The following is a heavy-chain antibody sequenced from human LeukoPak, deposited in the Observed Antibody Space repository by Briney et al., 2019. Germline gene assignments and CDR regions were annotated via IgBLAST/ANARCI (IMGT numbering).Heavy chain of an antibody. CDR2: IYSGGST. D-gene: IGHD2-8*01. V-gene: IGHV3-66*01. Sequence: GGTLRLSCAASGFTVSSNYMTWVRQAPGKGLEWVSLIYSGGSTYYADSLKGRFTISRDNSKNTLYLQMNSLRAEDTAVYYCARDMGVMVYAMDVWGQGTTVTVSS. CDR1: GFTVSSNY. CDR3: ARDMGVMVYAMDV. J-gene: IGHJ6*02.